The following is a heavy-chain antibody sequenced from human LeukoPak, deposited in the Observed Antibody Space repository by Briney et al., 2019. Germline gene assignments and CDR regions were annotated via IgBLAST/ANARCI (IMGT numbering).Heavy chain of an antibody. Sequence: SETLSLTCTVSGGSISRSIYYWGWLRQPPGKGREWIGSIYYSGSTYYNPSLKSRVTISVDTSKNQFSLKLSSVTAADTAVYYCATRRVGATHFDYWGQGTLVTVSS. V-gene: IGHV4-39*07. CDR2: IYYSGST. J-gene: IGHJ4*02. CDR1: GGSISRSIYY. CDR3: ATRRVGATHFDY. D-gene: IGHD1-26*01.